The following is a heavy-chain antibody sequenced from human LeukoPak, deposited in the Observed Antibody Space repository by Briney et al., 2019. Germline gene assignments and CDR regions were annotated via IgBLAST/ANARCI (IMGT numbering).Heavy chain of an antibody. CDR2: ISGSGGST. CDR1: GFTFSSYA. V-gene: IGHV3-23*01. CDR3: AKRLGSSGWYYFDY. Sequence: GGSLRLSCAAFGFTFSSYAMSWVRQAPGKGLEWVSAISGSGGSTYYADSVKGRFTISRDNSKNTLYLQMNSLRAEDTAVYYCAKRLGSSGWYYFDYWGQGTLVTVSS. D-gene: IGHD6-19*01. J-gene: IGHJ4*02.